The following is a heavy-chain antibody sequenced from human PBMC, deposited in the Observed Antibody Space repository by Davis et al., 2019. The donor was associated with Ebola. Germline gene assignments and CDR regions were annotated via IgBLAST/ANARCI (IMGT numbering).Heavy chain of an antibody. Sequence: GESLKISCAASGFTFSSYSMNWVRQAPGKGLEWVSSISSSSSYIYYADSVKGRFTISRDNAKNSLYLQMNSLRAEDTAVYYCAREVEMATMFDYWGQGTLVTVSS. J-gene: IGHJ4*02. CDR2: ISSSSSYI. CDR1: GFTFSSYS. CDR3: AREVEMATMFDY. D-gene: IGHD5-24*01. V-gene: IGHV3-21*04.